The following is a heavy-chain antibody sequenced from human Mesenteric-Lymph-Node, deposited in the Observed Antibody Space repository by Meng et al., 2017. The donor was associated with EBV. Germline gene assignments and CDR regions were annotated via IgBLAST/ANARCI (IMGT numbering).Heavy chain of an antibody. J-gene: IGHJ2*01. CDR3: ARESLTGEERYFDL. CDR1: GGAISRCGYY. CDR2: IYYSGST. V-gene: IGHV4-30-4*01. Sequence: QVSLQESVPGLGKPSQTLSLTLALHGGAISRCGYYWRWIRQPPGKGLEWSGYIYYSGSTYYNPSLKSRVTISVDTSKNQFSLKLSSVTAADTAVYYCARESLTGEERYFDLWGRGTLVTVSS. D-gene: IGHD1-20*01.